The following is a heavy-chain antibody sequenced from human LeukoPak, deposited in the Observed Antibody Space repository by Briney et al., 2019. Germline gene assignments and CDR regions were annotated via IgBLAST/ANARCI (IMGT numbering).Heavy chain of an antibody. CDR3: ARAYDFWSGLGLNYGMDV. CDR2: INHSGST. Sequence: SETLSLTCTVSGGSISSYYWSWIRQPPGKGLEWIGEINHSGSTNYNPSLKSRVTISVDTSKNQFSLKLSSVTAADTAVYYCARAYDFWSGLGLNYGMDVWGQGTTVTVSS. CDR1: GGSISSYY. V-gene: IGHV4-34*01. J-gene: IGHJ6*02. D-gene: IGHD3-3*01.